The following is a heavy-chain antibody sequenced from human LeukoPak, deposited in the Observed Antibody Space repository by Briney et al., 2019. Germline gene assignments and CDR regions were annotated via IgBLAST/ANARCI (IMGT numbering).Heavy chain of an antibody. V-gene: IGHV4-39*01. CDR1: GFTFSSYW. CDR2: IYYSGSS. Sequence: PGGSLRLSCAASGFTFSSYWMSWIRQPPGKGLEWVGSIYYSGSSYYNPSLESRVTISVDTSKNQFSLKLISVSAEDTAVYYCARRILGGSGWTFDYWGQGTLVTVSS. CDR3: ARRILGGSGWTFDY. D-gene: IGHD6-19*01. J-gene: IGHJ4*02.